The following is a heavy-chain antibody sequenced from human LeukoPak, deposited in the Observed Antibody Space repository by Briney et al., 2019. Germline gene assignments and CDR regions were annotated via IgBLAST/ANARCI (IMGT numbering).Heavy chain of an antibody. J-gene: IGHJ4*02. CDR2: IIPIFGTT. D-gene: IGHD4-23*01. CDR1: VGTFSSYA. CDR3: ATMGGNFPRYYFDY. Sequence: ASVKVSCTASVGTFSSYAISWVRQAPGQGLEWMGRIIPIFGTTNYAQKFQGRVTITTDESTSTAYMELSSLRSEDTAVYYCATMGGNFPRYYFDYWGQGTLVTVSS. V-gene: IGHV1-69*05.